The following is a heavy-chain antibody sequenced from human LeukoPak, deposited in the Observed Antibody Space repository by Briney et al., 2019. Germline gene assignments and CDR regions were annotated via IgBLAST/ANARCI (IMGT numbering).Heavy chain of an antibody. V-gene: IGHV4-59*08. J-gene: IGHJ4*02. CDR3: ARDSVGATRVPFLV. D-gene: IGHD1-26*01. CDR1: GDSISSYY. CDR2: IYYSGST. Sequence: SETLSLTCTVSGDSISSYYWSWIRQPPGKGLEWIGYIYYSGSTIYNPSLKSRVTISVDTSKNQFSLKLSSVTAADTAVYYCARDSVGATRVPFLVWGQGTLVTVSS.